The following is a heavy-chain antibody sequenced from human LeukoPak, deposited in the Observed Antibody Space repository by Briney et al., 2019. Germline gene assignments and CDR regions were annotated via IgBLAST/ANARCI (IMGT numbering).Heavy chain of an antibody. V-gene: IGHV3-7*01. D-gene: IGHD3-10*01. Sequence: VGSLRLFCAASGFTFSSYWMSWVRQAPGKGLEWVANIKQDGSEKYYVDSVKGRFTISRDNAKNSLYLQMNSLRAEDTAVYYCARDRYYGSGSYYLGDYWGQGTLVTVT. CDR2: IKQDGSEK. J-gene: IGHJ4*02. CDR3: ARDRYYGSGSYYLGDY. CDR1: GFTFSSYW.